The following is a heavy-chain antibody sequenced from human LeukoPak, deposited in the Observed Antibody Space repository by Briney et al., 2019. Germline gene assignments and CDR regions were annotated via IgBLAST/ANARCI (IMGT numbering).Heavy chain of an antibody. Sequence: SETLSLTCAVYGGSFSGYIWGWIRQPPGQGLEWIAEISHSGSTTYSPSLKSRVTISLDTAKNQFSLQLNSVTAADTAVYYCARVAKCSSMCRGKYWYFDLWGRGTLVTVSS. CDR3: ARVAKCSSMCRGKYWYFDL. J-gene: IGHJ2*01. CDR2: ISHSGST. CDR1: GGSFSGYI. V-gene: IGHV4-34*01. D-gene: IGHD2-2*01.